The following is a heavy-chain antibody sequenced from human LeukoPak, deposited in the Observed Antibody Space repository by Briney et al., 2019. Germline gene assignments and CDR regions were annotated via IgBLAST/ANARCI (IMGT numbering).Heavy chain of an antibody. CDR3: ARDSLAGYSGYDRRLDY. CDR1: GGSISSYY. CDR2: IYYIGST. Sequence: SETLSLTCTVSGGSISSYYWSWIRQPPGKGLEWIGYIYYIGSTNYNPSLKSRVTISVDTSKNQFSLKLSSVTAADTAVYYCARDSLAGYSGYDRRLDYWGQGTLVTVSS. J-gene: IGHJ4*02. D-gene: IGHD5-12*01. V-gene: IGHV4-59*01.